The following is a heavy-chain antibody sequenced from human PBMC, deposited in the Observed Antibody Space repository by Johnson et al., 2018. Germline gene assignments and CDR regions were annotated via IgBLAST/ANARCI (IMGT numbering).Heavy chain of an antibody. J-gene: IGHJ3*01. CDR2: VWHDGSKQ. CDR1: GFVFSTYG. Sequence: QVQLVQSGGGVVQHGRSLRLSCAASGFVFSTYGMNWVRQAPDKGLEWVALVWHDGSKQYYADSVKGRFTISRDNSKSTLFLQMDSRRVEDTAVSYCAREDWNYGRGTLDMWGQGTMVAVSS. CDR3: AREDWNYGRGTLDM. V-gene: IGHV3-33*01. D-gene: IGHD1-7*01.